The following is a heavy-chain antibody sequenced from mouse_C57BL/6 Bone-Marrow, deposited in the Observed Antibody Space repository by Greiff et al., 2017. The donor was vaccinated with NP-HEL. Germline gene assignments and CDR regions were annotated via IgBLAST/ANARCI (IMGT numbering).Heavy chain of an antibody. V-gene: IGHV5-4*01. CDR3: ARGETAQVFDY. CDR1: GFTFSSYA. D-gene: IGHD3-2*02. J-gene: IGHJ2*01. Sequence: EVHLVESGGGLVKPGGSLKLSCAASGFTFSSYAMSWVRQTPEKRLEWVATISDGGSYTYYPDNVKGRFTISRDNAKNNLYLQMSHLKSEDTAMDYCARGETAQVFDYWGQGTTLTVSS. CDR2: ISDGGSYT.